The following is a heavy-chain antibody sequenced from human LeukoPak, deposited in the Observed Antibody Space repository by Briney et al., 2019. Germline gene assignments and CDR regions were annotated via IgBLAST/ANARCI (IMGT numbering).Heavy chain of an antibody. V-gene: IGHV4-59*01. CDR3: ARLLPTVYFDY. D-gene: IGHD1-26*01. Sequence: PSETLSLTCTVSGGSISSYYWSWIRQPPGKGLEWIGYIYYSGSTNYNPSLKSRVTISVDTSKNQFSLKLSSVTAADTAVYYCARLLPTVYFDYWGQGTLVTVSS. CDR2: IYYSGST. J-gene: IGHJ4*02. CDR1: GGSISSYY.